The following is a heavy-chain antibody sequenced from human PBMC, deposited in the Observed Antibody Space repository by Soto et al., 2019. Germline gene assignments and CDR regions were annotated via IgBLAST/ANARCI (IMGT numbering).Heavy chain of an antibody. J-gene: IGHJ5*02. CDR2: IYYSGST. CDR3: AIERMVRGVIHWFDP. V-gene: IGHV4-31*03. CDR1: GGSISSGGYY. D-gene: IGHD3-10*01. Sequence: SETLSLTCTVSGGSISSGGYYWSWIRQHPGKGLEWIGYIYYSGSTYYNPSLKSRVTISVDTSKNQFSLKLSSVTAADTAVYYCAIERMVRGVIHWFDPWGQGTLVTVSS.